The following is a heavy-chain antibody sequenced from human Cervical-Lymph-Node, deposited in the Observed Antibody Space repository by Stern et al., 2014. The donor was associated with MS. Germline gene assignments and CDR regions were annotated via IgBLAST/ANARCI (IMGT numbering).Heavy chain of an antibody. CDR3: AREVAGHRLGMMDV. CDR2: INPSGGST. D-gene: IGHD6-19*01. V-gene: IGHV1-46*01. CDR1: GYTFISYY. Sequence: QDQLVQSGAEVKKPGASVKVSCKASGYTFISYYMHWERQAPGQGLEWMGIINPSGGSTSYAQKFQGRVTMTRDTSTSTVYMELRSLRSDDTAVYYCAREVAGHRLGMMDVWGQGTTVTVSS. J-gene: IGHJ6*02.